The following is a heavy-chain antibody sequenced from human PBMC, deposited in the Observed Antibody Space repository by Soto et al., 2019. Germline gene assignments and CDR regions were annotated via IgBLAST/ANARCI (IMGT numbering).Heavy chain of an antibody. D-gene: IGHD1-1*01. Sequence: GGSLRLSCAASGFTFSDYYMSWIRQAPGKGLEWVSYISSSGSTIYYADSVKGRFTISRDNAKNSLYLQMNSLRAEDTAVYYCARDRREIANWNYDYWGQGTLVTVSS. CDR2: ISSSGSTI. V-gene: IGHV3-11*01. CDR3: ARDRREIANWNYDY. J-gene: IGHJ4*02. CDR1: GFTFSDYY.